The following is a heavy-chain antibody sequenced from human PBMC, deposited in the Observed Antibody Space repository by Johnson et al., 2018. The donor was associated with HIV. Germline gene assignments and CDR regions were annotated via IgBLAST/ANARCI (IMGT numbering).Heavy chain of an antibody. CDR3: ARVSMLFIAADAFDI. D-gene: IGHD2-21*01. V-gene: IGHV3-66*01. CDR1: GFPVSRNY. J-gene: IGHJ3*02. CDR2: IYSGGST. Sequence: VQVVESGGGLVQSGGSLGLSCAASGFPVSRNYMTWVRQAPGKGLECVSVIYSGGSTYYADSVKGRFTISRDNAKKSMYLQMNSLRAEDTAVYYCARVSMLFIAADAFDIWGQGTMVTVSS.